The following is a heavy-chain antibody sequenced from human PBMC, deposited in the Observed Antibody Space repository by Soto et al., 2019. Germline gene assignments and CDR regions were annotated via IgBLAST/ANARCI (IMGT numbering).Heavy chain of an antibody. Sequence: GGSLRLSCAASGFTVSSNYMSWVRQAPGKGLEWVSVIYSGGSTYYADSVKGRFTVSRDNSKNTLFLQMNSLRVEDTAIYYCAKGSSTSRPYYFDYWGRRILVTVSS. V-gene: IGHV3-53*01. J-gene: IGHJ4*02. CDR1: GFTVSSNY. D-gene: IGHD2-2*01. CDR2: IYSGGST. CDR3: AKGSSTSRPYYFDY.